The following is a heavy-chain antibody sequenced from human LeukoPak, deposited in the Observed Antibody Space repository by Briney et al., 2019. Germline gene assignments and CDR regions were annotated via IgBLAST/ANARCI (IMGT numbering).Heavy chain of an antibody. CDR1: GGSFSGYY. CDR3: ASLPYGGNSFDY. V-gene: IGHV4-34*01. J-gene: IGHJ4*02. D-gene: IGHD4-17*01. Sequence: SETLSLTCAVYGGSFSGYYWSWIRQPPGKGLEWIGEINHSGSTSYNPSLKSRVTISVATSKNQFSLKLSSVTAADTAVYYCASLPYGGNSFDYWGQGTLVTVSS. CDR2: INHSGST.